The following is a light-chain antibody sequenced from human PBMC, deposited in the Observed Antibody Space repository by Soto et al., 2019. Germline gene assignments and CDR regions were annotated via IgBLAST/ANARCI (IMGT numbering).Light chain of an antibody. J-gene: IGLJ2*01. Sequence: QSALTQPPSASGSPGQSVTISCTGTSSDVGYYNYVSWYQQHPGKAPKLIIYDVTKRPSGVPDRFSGSKSGNTASLTVSGLQPDDEADYYCSSYADSNQVLFGGGTKLPS. CDR2: DVT. CDR1: SSDVGYYNY. CDR3: SSYADSNQVL. V-gene: IGLV2-8*01.